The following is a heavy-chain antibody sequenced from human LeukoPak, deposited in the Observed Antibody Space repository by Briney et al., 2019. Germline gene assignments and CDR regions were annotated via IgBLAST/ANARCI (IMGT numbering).Heavy chain of an antibody. D-gene: IGHD3-3*01. CDR1: GGSISSGGYS. Sequence: TSQTLSLTCAGSGGSISSGGYSWSWIRQPPGKGLEWIGYIYHSGSTYYNPSLKSRVTISVDRSKNQFSLKLSSVTAADTAVYYCARVTLRFDAFDIWGQGTMVTVSS. V-gene: IGHV4-30-2*01. CDR3: ARVTLRFDAFDI. CDR2: IYHSGST. J-gene: IGHJ3*02.